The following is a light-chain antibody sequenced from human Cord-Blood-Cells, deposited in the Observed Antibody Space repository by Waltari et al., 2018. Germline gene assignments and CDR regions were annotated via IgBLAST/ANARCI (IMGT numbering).Light chain of an antibody. CDR1: QSVSSY. CDR3: QQRSNWL. J-gene: IGKJ3*01. CDR2: DAS. V-gene: IGKV3-11*01. Sequence: DILLTQSPATLSLSPGARATLSSRASQSVSSYLAWSQHKPGQAPRLLIYDASNSAPGIPARFSGSGSGTDFTLTISSLEPEDFAVYYCQQRSNWLFGPGTKVDIK.